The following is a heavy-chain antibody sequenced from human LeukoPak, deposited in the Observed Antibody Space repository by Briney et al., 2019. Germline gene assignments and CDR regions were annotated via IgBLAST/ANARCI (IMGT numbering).Heavy chain of an antibody. CDR1: GFTFSTYS. D-gene: IGHD2-15*01. CDR2: IDVTTGIS. V-gene: IGHV3-21*01. J-gene: IGHJ4*02. Sequence: GGSLRLSCAASGFTFSTYSMSWVRQAPGKGLEWVSTIDVTTGISYYADSVKGRFTISRDNAKNSLYLQTKSLRAEDTAVYYCARDTQWSYFDYWGQGTLVTVSS. CDR3: ARDTQWSYFDY.